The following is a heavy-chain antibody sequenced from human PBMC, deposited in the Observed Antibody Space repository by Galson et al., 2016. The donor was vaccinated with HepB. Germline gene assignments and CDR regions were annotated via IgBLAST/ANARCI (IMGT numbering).Heavy chain of an antibody. CDR1: GYTFTAYY. V-gene: IGHV1-2*02. D-gene: IGHD3-16*01. J-gene: IGHJ3*02. CDR3: ARAKAYVWGSDDAFDI. Sequence: SVKVSCKASGYTFTAYYMHWVRQAPGQGLEWMGWINPNSGGTNYAQKFQGGVTMTRDTSISTAYMELSRLRSDDTAVYYCARAKAYVWGSDDAFDIWGQGTVVTVSS. CDR2: INPNSGGT.